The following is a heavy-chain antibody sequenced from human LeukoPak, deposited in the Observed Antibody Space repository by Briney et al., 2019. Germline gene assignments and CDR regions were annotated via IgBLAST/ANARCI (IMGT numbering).Heavy chain of an antibody. CDR1: GFTFSSYS. J-gene: IGHJ6*03. V-gene: IGHV3-48*01. CDR3: ARNFGVVIAQYYYYMGV. CDR2: ISSSSSTI. D-gene: IGHD3-3*01. Sequence: GGSLRLSCAASGFTFSSYSMNWVRQAPGKGLEWVSYISSSSSTIYYADSVKGRFTISRDNAKNSLYLQMNSLRAEDTAVYYCARNFGVVIAQYYYYMGVWGKGTTVTVSS.